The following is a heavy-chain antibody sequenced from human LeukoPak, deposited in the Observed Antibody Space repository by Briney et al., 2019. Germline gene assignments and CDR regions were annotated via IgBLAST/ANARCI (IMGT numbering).Heavy chain of an antibody. CDR3: AKWAYYDFWSGHYKSHFDS. J-gene: IGHJ4*02. V-gene: IGHV3-23*01. Sequence: GGSLRLSCVVSGFTFKNYAMSWVRQAPGKGLEWVSTIRDSGNSTDYADSVKGRSTVSRDNSKNTLYLHMNTLRAEDTAVFYCAKWAYYDFWSGHYKSHFDSWGQGTLVTVSP. D-gene: IGHD3-3*01. CDR1: GFTFKNYA. CDR2: IRDSGNST.